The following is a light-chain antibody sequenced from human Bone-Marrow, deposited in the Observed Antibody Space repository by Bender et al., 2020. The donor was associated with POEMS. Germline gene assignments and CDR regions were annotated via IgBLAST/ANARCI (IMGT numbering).Light chain of an antibody. CDR3: QAWDTYSVI. J-gene: IGLJ2*01. CDR1: DLGDKY. V-gene: IGLV3-1*01. CDR2: QDT. Sequence: SYEVTQPPSVSVSSGQTASITCSGDDLGDKYVAWYQQKPGQSPVLVIYQDTKRPSGIPERFSGYNSGNTATLTISGTQAMDEADYYCQAWDTYSVIFGGGTKLTVL.